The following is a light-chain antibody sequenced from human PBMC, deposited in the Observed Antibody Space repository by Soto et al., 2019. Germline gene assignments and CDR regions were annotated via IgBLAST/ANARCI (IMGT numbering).Light chain of an antibody. Sequence: QSVLTQPPSVSGAPGQRVTISCTGSSSNIGAGYDVHWYQQLPGIAPKFLIYGNSNRPSGVPDRLSGSKSGTSASLAITGLQAEDEADYYCQSYDSSLTVVFGGGTKLTVL. CDR2: GNS. V-gene: IGLV1-40*01. CDR1: SSNIGAGYD. CDR3: QSYDSSLTVV. J-gene: IGLJ2*01.